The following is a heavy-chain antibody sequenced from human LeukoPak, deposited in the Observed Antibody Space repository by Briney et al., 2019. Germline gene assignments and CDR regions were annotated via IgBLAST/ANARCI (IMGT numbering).Heavy chain of an antibody. CDR3: ASLIAVAGTRHY. D-gene: IGHD6-19*01. V-gene: IGHV1-8*01. J-gene: IGHJ4*02. CDR1: GYTFTSYD. CDR2: MNPNSGNT. Sequence: ASVKVSCKACGYTFTSYDINWVRQATGQGLEWVGWMNPNSGNTGYAQKFQGSVTMTRNTSISTDYMELSSLRSEDTAVDNCASLIAVAGTRHYWGQGTLVTVSS.